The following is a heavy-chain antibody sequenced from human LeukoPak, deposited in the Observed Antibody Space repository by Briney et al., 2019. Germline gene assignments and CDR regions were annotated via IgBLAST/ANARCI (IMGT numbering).Heavy chain of an antibody. V-gene: IGHV1-46*01. J-gene: IGHJ6*02. CDR2: INPSGGST. D-gene: IGHD3-3*01. CDR1: GYTFTSYY. Sequence: ASVKVSCKASGYTFTSYYMHWVRQAPGQGLEWMGIINPSGGSTSYAQKFQGRVTMTRDTSTSTVYMELSSLRSEDTAVHYCARVRTRITIFENGMDVWGQGTTVTVSS. CDR3: ARVRTRITIFENGMDV.